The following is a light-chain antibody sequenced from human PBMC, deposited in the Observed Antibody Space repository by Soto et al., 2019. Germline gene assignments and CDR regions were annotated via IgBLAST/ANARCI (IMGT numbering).Light chain of an antibody. CDR3: CSYAGSYTWV. Sequence: QSVLTQPRSVSGSPGQSVTISCTGTSNDVGGYNNVSWYQQHPGKAPKLMIYDVSKRPSGVPDRFSGSKSGNTASLTISGLQAEDEADYYCCSYAGSYTWVYGGGTKLTVL. CDR1: SNDVGGYNN. J-gene: IGLJ3*02. V-gene: IGLV2-11*01. CDR2: DVS.